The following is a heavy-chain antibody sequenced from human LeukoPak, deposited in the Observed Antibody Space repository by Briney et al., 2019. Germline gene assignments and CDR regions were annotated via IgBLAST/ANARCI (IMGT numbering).Heavy chain of an antibody. J-gene: IGHJ4*02. Sequence: GGSLRLSCAASGFTFSSYSMNWVRQAPGKGLEWVSHISSSSSTIYYADSVKGRFTISRDNAKNSLYLQMNSLRAEDSAVYYCAREIPGGAVTLDYWGQGTLVTVSS. V-gene: IGHV3-48*04. D-gene: IGHD1-26*01. CDR3: AREIPGGAVTLDY. CDR2: ISSSSSTI. CDR1: GFTFSSYS.